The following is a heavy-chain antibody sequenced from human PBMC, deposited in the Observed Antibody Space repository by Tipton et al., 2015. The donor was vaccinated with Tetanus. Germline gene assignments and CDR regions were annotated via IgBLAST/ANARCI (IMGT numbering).Heavy chain of an antibody. CDR3: SRSAVNWFDP. Sequence: TLSLTCSVSGGSVNSGTYYWSWIRQPPGKGLEWLGDIYYGGVTQYNPSLESRVTISMDTSKNQFYLEVRSVTAADTAVYYCSRSAVNWFDPWGQGTLVTVSS. V-gene: IGHV4-61*01. J-gene: IGHJ5*02. CDR2: IYYGGVT. CDR1: GGSVNSGTYY.